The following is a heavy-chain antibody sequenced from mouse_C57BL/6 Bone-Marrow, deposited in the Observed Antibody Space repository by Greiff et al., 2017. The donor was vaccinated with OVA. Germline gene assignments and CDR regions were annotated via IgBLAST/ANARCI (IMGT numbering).Heavy chain of an antibody. V-gene: IGHV2-2*01. CDR1: GFSFTSYG. Sequence: QVQLKQSGPGLVQPSQCLSITCTASGFSFTSYGVHWVRQSPGKGLEWLGVIWSGGSTDYNAAFISRLSISKDNSKSQVFFKMNSLQADDTAIYYCARKLDGYYWYFDVWGTGTTVTVSS. D-gene: IGHD2-3*01. CDR2: IWSGGST. J-gene: IGHJ1*03. CDR3: ARKLDGYYWYFDV.